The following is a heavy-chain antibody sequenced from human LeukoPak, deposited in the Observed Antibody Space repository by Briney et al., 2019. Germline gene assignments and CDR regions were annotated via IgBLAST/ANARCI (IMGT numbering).Heavy chain of an antibody. CDR1: GFTFSRHW. Sequence: GGSLRLSCAASGFTFSRHWMNWVRQAPGQGLEWVANIHEDGSDKYYVDSVKGRFTISRDNAKNSVYLQMNGLRAEDTAVYYCARILRLHTPRTFDIWGQGTMVTVSS. J-gene: IGHJ3*02. V-gene: IGHV3-7*05. CDR3: ARILRLHTPRTFDI. CDR2: IHEDGSDK. D-gene: IGHD5-24*01.